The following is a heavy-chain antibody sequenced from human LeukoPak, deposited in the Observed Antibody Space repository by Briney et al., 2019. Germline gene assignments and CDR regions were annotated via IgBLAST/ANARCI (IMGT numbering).Heavy chain of an antibody. CDR3: ARSDSSGYYYGLNYFDY. Sequence: SETLSLTCTVSGGSISSGDYYWSWIRQPPGKGLEWIGYIYYSGSTYYNPSLKSRVTISVDTSKNQFSLKLSSVAAADTAVYYCARSDSSGYYYGLNYFDYWGQGTLVTVSS. V-gene: IGHV4-30-4*01. J-gene: IGHJ4*02. CDR2: IYYSGST. CDR1: GGSISSGDYY. D-gene: IGHD3-22*01.